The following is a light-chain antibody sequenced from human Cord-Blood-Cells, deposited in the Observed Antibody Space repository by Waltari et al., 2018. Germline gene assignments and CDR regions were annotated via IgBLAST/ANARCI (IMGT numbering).Light chain of an antibody. J-gene: IGLJ3*02. CDR3: SSYTSSSTWV. CDR2: DGS. V-gene: IGLV2-14*03. CDR1: SSDVGGYNY. Sequence: QSVLTQPASVSGSPGQSVTISCTGTSSDVGGYNYVSWSQQHPGKAPKPIIYDGSNRPSVVSNGFSGSNSGNTASLAISGLQAEDEADYYCSSYTSSSTWVFGGGTKLTVL.